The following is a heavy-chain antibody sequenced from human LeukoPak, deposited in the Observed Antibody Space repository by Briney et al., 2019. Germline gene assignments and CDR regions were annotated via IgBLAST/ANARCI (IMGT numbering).Heavy chain of an antibody. CDR2: IYYSGST. V-gene: IGHV4-59*12. J-gene: IGHJ3*02. CDR3: ARERYYDASLRAFDI. Sequence: GSLRLSCAASGFTFSSYSMNWVRQAPGKGLEWIGYIYYSGSTNYNPSLKSRVTISVDTSKNQFSLKLSSVTAADTAVYYCARERYYDASLRAFDIWGQGTMVTVSS. CDR1: GFTFSSYS. D-gene: IGHD2/OR15-2a*01.